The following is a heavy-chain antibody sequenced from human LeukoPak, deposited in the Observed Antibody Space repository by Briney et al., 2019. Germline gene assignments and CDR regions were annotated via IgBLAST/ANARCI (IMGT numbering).Heavy chain of an antibody. D-gene: IGHD3-22*01. CDR2: ISGSGGST. V-gene: IGHV3-23*01. CDR3: ARDGGYYDSSGYPGGYGMDV. Sequence: GGSLRLSCAASGFTFSSYAMSWVRQAPGKGLEWVSAISGSGGSTYYADSVKGRFTISRDNSKNTLYLQMNSLRAEDTAVYYCARDGGYYDSSGYPGGYGMDVWGQGTTVTVSS. J-gene: IGHJ6*02. CDR1: GFTFSSYA.